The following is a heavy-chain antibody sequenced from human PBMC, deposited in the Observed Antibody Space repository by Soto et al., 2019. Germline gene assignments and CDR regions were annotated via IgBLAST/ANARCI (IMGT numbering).Heavy chain of an antibody. CDR1: GFTFSTYS. V-gene: IGHV3-21*02. CDR2: ISSSADYI. CDR3: ARDSRNRQEGMDV. J-gene: IGHJ6*02. Sequence: EVQLVESGGGLVKRGGSLRLSCAASGFTFSTYSINWVRQAPGKGLEWVASISSSADYIYYADSVKGRFTISRDNAHNSLFLQMNSLRDEDTAVYFCARDSRNRQEGMDVWGHGTTVTVSS.